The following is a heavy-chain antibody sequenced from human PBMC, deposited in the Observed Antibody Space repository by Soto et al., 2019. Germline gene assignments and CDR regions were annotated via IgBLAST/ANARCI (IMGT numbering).Heavy chain of an antibody. D-gene: IGHD6-6*01. CDR3: ARGSSSWIYYYGMDV. V-gene: IGHV1-18*01. J-gene: IGHJ6*02. CDR1: GYTFTSYA. CDR2: IIAYKGNT. Sequence: QVQLVQSGAEVKKPGASVKVSCKASGYTFTSYAISWVRQAPGQGLEWMGWIIAYKGNTNYAHKLQGRVTMTTETSTSPAHMELRSLRSDDKAVYYCARGSSSWIYYYGMDVWGQGTTVTVSS.